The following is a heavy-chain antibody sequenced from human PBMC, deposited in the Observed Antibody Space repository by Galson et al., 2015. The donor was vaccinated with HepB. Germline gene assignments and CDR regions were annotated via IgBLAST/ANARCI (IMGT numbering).Heavy chain of an antibody. CDR2: ISYDGSDK. CDR1: GFTFANYG. CDR3: AREDNWKYWVY. Sequence: SLRLSCAASGFTFANYGLHRVRQAPGKGLEWVAIISYDGSDKKYADSVKGRFTVSRDNSKNTLYLQLHSVRTEDTAVYYCAREDNWKYWVYWGQGTLVTVSS. J-gene: IGHJ4*02. D-gene: IGHD1-7*01. V-gene: IGHV3-30*03.